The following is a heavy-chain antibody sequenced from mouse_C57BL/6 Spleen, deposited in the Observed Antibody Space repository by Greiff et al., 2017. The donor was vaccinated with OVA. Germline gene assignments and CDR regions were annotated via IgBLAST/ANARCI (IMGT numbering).Heavy chain of an antibody. CDR3: ALYYGNYEAWFAY. D-gene: IGHD2-1*01. Sequence: QVQLQQPGAELVKPGASVKLSCKASGYTFTSYWMHWVKQRPGQGLEWIGMIHPNSGSTNYNEKFKSKATLTVDKSSSTAYMQLSSLTSEDSAVYCCALYYGNYEAWFAYWGQGTLVTVSA. CDR2: IHPNSGST. J-gene: IGHJ3*01. CDR1: GYTFTSYW. V-gene: IGHV1-64*01.